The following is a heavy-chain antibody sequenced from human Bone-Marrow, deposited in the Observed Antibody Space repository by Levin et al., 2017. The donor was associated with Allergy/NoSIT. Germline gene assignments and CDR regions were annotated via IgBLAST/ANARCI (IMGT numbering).Heavy chain of an antibody. CDR3: AHRRDYNGQWNEGYFDY. D-gene: IGHD1-1*01. CDR2: IYWDDDK. CDR1: GFSLTTRPVG. J-gene: IGHJ4*02. V-gene: IGHV2-5*02. Sequence: ESGPTLVKPTQTLTLTCTFSGFSLTTRPVGVGWIRQPPGKALEWLAVIYWDDDKRYSPSLKNRLTITKDTSRNQVVLTMSNMDPVDTATYYCAHRRDYNGQWNEGYFDYWGQGTLVTASS.